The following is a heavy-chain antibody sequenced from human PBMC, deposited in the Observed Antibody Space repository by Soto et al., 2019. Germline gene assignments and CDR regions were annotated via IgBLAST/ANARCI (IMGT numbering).Heavy chain of an antibody. CDR2: IYYSGST. J-gene: IGHJ3*02. D-gene: IGHD2-2*01. CDR1: GGSISSGGYY. V-gene: IGHV4-31*03. Sequence: SETLSLTCTVSGGSISSGGYYWSWIRQHPGKGLEWIGYIYYSGSTYYNPSLKSRVTISVDTSKNQFSLKLSSVTAADTAVYYCARDNVCSSTSCYDAFDMWGQGTMVTVSS. CDR3: ARDNVCSSTSCYDAFDM.